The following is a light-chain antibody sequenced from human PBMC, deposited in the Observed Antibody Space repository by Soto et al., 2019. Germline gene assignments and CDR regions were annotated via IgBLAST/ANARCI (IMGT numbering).Light chain of an antibody. CDR3: QQYDNWPPP. Sequence: EIVMTQSPATLSVSPGERATLSCRASQRVSNNLAWYQQRPGRSPRLLIYATSTRATGIPARFSGSGSGTVFTLTISSLQSEDFAVYYCQQYDNWPPPFGQGTRLEIK. V-gene: IGKV3-15*01. CDR2: ATS. J-gene: IGKJ5*01. CDR1: QRVSNN.